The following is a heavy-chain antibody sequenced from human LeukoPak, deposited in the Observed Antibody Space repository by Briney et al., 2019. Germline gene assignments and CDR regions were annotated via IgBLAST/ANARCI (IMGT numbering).Heavy chain of an antibody. D-gene: IGHD5-12*01. V-gene: IGHV3-53*05. CDR3: ATRPNSGYDDGDDY. CDR2: IYSGGST. Sequence: GGSLRLSCAASGFTVSSNYMSWVRQAPGKGLEWVSVIYSGGSTYYADSVKGRFTISRDNSKNTLYLQMSSLRSEDTAVYYCATRPNSGYDDGDDYWGQGTLVTVSS. J-gene: IGHJ4*02. CDR1: GFTVSSNY.